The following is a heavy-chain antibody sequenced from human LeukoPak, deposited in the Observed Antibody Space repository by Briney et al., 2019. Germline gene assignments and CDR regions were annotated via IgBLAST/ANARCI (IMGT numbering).Heavy chain of an antibody. Sequence: GASVKVSCKASGYTFFSYPMHWVRQAPGQRLEWMGWINAGNGNTKYSQKFQGRVTITRDTSASTAYMELSSLRSEDTAVYYCVRGPGSGWYFDYWGQGTLVTVS. V-gene: IGHV1-3*01. J-gene: IGHJ4*02. CDR2: INAGNGNT. D-gene: IGHD6-19*01. CDR1: GYTFFSYP. CDR3: VRGPGSGWYFDY.